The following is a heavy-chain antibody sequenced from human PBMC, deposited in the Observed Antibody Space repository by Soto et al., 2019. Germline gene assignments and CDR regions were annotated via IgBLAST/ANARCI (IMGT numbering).Heavy chain of an antibody. CDR3: AKDLYYDSSGPIDY. J-gene: IGHJ4*02. V-gene: IGHV3-30*18. CDR1: GFTFSSYG. Sequence: GGSLRLSCAASGFTFSSYGMYWVRQAPGKGLEWVAVISYDGSNKYYADSVKGRFTISRDNSKNTLYLQMNSLRAEDTAVYYCAKDLYYDSSGPIDYWGQGTLVTVSS. D-gene: IGHD3-22*01. CDR2: ISYDGSNK.